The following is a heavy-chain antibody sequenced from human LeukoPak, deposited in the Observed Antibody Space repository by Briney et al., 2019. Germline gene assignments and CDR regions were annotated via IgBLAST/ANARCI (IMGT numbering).Heavy chain of an antibody. V-gene: IGHV1-8*01. Sequence: ASVKVSCKASGYTFTSYDINWVRQATGQGLEWMGWMNPNNNNVGYAQKFQGGVTMTRDTSISTAYMELGSLTSEDTAVYYCARGAFLPQYRRDSDPWGQGTLVTVSS. CDR1: GYTFTSYD. CDR3: ARGAFLPQYRRDSDP. D-gene: IGHD6-6*01. CDR2: MNPNNNNV. J-gene: IGHJ5*02.